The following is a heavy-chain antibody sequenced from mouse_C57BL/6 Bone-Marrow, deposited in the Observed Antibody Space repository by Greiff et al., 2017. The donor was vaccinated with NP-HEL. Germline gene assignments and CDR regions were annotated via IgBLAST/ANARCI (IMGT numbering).Heavy chain of an antibody. J-gene: IGHJ4*01. CDR2: IHPNSGST. V-gene: IGHV1-64*01. D-gene: IGHD2-3*01. CDR3: ARRWPLGAMDY. Sequence: QVQLQQPGAELVKPGASVKLSCKASGYTFTSYWMHWVKQRPGQGLEWIGMIHPNSGSTNYNEKFKSKATLTVDKSSSTAYMQLSRLTSEDSAVYYWARRWPLGAMDYWGQGTSVTVSS. CDR1: GYTFTSYW.